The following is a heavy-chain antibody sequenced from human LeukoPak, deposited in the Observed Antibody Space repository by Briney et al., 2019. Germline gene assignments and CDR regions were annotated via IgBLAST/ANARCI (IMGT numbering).Heavy chain of an antibody. J-gene: IGHJ4*02. V-gene: IGHV1-69*04. CDR1: GGTFSSYA. CDR2: IIPIRGIA. D-gene: IGHD2-21*02. Sequence: SVKLSCKASGGTFSSYAISWVRQAPGQGLEWMGRIIPIRGIANYAQKFQGRVTITADKSTSTAYMELSSLRSEDTAVYYCARAGEYCGGDCYSYYFDYWGQGTLVTVSS. CDR3: ARAGEYCGGDCYSYYFDY.